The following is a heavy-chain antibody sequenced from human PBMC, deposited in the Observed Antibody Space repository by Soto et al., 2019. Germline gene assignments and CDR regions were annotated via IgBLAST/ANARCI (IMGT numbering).Heavy chain of an antibody. Sequence: ASVKVSCKASGYTFTSYAMHWVRQAPGQRLEWKGWISAYNGNTNYAQKLQGRVTMTTDTSTSTAYMELRSLRSDDTAVYYCARDNPSLWDDFWCAPFYYYMDVWGKGTTVTVSS. D-gene: IGHD3-3*01. CDR2: ISAYNGNT. J-gene: IGHJ6*03. V-gene: IGHV1-18*01. CDR1: GYTFTSYA. CDR3: ARDNPSLWDDFWCAPFYYYMDV.